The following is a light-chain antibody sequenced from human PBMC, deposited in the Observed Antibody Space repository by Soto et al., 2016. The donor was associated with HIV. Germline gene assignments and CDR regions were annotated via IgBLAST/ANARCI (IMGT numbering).Light chain of an antibody. CDR1: QSISSY. CDR3: QQSYSTPPT. Sequence: DIQMTQSPSSLSASVGDRVIITCRASQSISSYLNWYQQRPGKAPKLLIYAASSLQSGVPSRFSGSGSGTDFTLTISSLQPEDFAIYYCQQSYSTPPTFGGGTKVEIK. J-gene: IGKJ4*01. CDR2: AAS. V-gene: IGKV1-39*01.